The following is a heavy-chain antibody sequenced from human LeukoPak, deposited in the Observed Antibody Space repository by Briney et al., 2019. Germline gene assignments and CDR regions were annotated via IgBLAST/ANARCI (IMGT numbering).Heavy chain of an antibody. CDR3: ARGEGSHRLDY. V-gene: IGHV1-46*01. J-gene: IGHJ4*02. D-gene: IGHD1-26*01. CDR1: GYTFTSYY. Sequence: ASVKVSCKVSGYTFTSYYMHWVRQAPGQGLEWMGIINPSGGSTSYAQKFQGRVTMTRDMSTSTVYMELSSLRSEDTAVYYCARGEGSHRLDYWGQGTLVTVSS. CDR2: INPSGGST.